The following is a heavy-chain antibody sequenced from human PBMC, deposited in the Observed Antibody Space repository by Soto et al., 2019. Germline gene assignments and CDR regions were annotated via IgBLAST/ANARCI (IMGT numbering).Heavy chain of an antibody. J-gene: IGHJ1*01. Sequence: GGSLRLSCAASGFTFSSYAMSWVRQAPGKGLEWVSAISGSGGSTYYADSVKGRFTISRDNSKNTLYLQMNSLRAEDTAVYYCAKDSGRSYYLAEYFQHWGQGTLVTVSS. V-gene: IGHV3-23*01. D-gene: IGHD1-26*01. CDR1: GFTFSSYA. CDR3: AKDSGRSYYLAEYFQH. CDR2: ISGSGGST.